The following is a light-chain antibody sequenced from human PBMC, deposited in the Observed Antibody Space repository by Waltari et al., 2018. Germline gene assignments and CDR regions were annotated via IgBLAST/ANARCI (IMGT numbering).Light chain of an antibody. V-gene: IGKV3-20*01. Sequence: EIVLTQSPGTLSLSPGERATLSCRASESVSSSYLAWYQHKLGQAPRLLIYGASSRATGIPDMFSGSGSGTDFTLTISRLEPEDVAVYYCQQYGSSPRTFGQGTKVEIK. CDR1: ESVSSSY. CDR2: GAS. J-gene: IGKJ1*01. CDR3: QQYGSSPRT.